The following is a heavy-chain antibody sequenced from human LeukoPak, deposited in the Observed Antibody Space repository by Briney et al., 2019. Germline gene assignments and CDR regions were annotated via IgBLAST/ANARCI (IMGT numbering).Heavy chain of an antibody. CDR3: ARDQRADWERSNFFDY. CDR2: ISSSGSTI. J-gene: IGHJ4*02. V-gene: IGHV3-48*03. D-gene: IGHD1-26*01. CDR1: GFTFSSYE. Sequence: GSLRLSCAASGFTFSSYEMNWVRQAPGKGLEWVSYISSSGSTICYADSVKGRFTISRDNAKNSLYLQMNSLRAEDTAVYYCARDQRADWERSNFFDYWGQGTLVTVSS.